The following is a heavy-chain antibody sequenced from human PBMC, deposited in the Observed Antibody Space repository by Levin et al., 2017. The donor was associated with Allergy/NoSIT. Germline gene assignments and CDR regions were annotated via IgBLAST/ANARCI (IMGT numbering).Heavy chain of an antibody. CDR2: MNPNSGNT. V-gene: IGHV1-8*01. CDR3: ARIEVRTLLWFGEFSENWFDP. D-gene: IGHD3-10*01. J-gene: IGHJ5*02. CDR1: GYTFTSYD. Sequence: GASVKVSCKASGYTFTSYDINWVRQATGQGLEWMGWMNPNSGNTGYAQKFQGRVTMTRNTSISTAYMELSSLRSEDTAVYYCARIEVRTLLWFGEFSENWFDPWGQGTLVTVSS.